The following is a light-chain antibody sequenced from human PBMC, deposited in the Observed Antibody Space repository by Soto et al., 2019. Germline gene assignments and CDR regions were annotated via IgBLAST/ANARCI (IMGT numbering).Light chain of an antibody. CDR1: QSVGTY. J-gene: IGKJ4*01. V-gene: IGKV3-20*01. CDR3: QQYVSTPLT. Sequence: EIVLTQSPGTLSLSPGERATLSCRASQSVGTYLAWYQQKPGQAPRLLIYGASSRATGIPDRFSGNGSGTDFTLTISRLEPEDFAVYYCQQYVSTPLTFGGGTKVEIK. CDR2: GAS.